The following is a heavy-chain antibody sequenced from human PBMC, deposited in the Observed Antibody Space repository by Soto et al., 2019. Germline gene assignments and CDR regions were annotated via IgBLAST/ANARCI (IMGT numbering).Heavy chain of an antibody. CDR2: ISAYNGNT. CDR1: GYTFTSYG. D-gene: IGHD1-26*01. J-gene: IGHJ6*02. CDR3: AIGQWELPLDYYYGMDV. Sequence: RASVKVSCKASGYTFTSYGISWVRQAPGQGLEWMGWISAYNGNTNYAQKLQGRVTMTTDTSTSTAYMELRSLRSDDTAVYYCAIGQWELPLDYYYGMDVWGQGTTVTVSS. V-gene: IGHV1-18*01.